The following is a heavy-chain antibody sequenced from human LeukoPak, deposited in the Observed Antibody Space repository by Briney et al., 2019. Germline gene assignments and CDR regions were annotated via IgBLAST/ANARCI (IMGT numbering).Heavy chain of an antibody. V-gene: IGHV4-38-2*02. CDR3: AREGLRNAYNPLGY. Sequence: SETLSLTCAVSGYSLGKNYYWGWIRQSPGKGLEWIGEIKQSENTNYNPSLKSRVTISIDPSKNQISLKLNSVTAADTAVYFCAREGLRNAYNPLGYWGQGTLVTVSS. D-gene: IGHD5-24*01. J-gene: IGHJ4*02. CDR2: IKQSENT. CDR1: GYSLGKNYY.